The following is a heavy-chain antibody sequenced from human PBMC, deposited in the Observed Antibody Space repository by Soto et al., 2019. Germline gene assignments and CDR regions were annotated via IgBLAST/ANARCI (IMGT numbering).Heavy chain of an antibody. CDR2: INHSGST. V-gene: IGHV4-34*01. CDR1: GGSFSGYY. CDR3: ARFPYGSGLDF. J-gene: IGHJ4*02. D-gene: IGHD3-10*01. Sequence: PSETLSLTCAVYGGSFSGYYWIWIRQPPGKGLEWIGEINHSGSTNYNPSLKSRVSISLDTSKDQFSLKLSSVTAADTAVYFCARFPYGSGLDFWGQGILVTVSS.